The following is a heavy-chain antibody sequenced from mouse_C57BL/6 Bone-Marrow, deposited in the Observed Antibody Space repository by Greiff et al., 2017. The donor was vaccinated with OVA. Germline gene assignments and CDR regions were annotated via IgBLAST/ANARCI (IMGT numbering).Heavy chain of an antibody. D-gene: IGHD2-1*01. V-gene: IGHV1-64*01. CDR1: GYTFTSYW. CDR3: ARGGIYSHFDY. CDR2: IHPNSGST. Sequence: QVHVKQPGAELVKPGASVKLSCKASGYTFTSYWMHWVKQRPGQGLEWIGMIHPNSGSTNYNEKFKSKATLTVDKSSSTAYMQLSSLTSEDSAVYYCARGGIYSHFDYWGQGTTLTVSS. J-gene: IGHJ2*01.